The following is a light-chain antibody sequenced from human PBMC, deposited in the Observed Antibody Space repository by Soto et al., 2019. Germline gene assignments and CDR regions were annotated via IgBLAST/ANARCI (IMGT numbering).Light chain of an antibody. CDR3: QQYNGNWWT. Sequence: DIQMTQSPSTLSASVGDRVIITCRASQTISNWLAWYQQKPGKAPKLLIYKASSLESGVPSRFSGSGSGTEFTLTISSLQPDDFATYYCQQYNGNWWTFGQGTKVEIK. J-gene: IGKJ1*01. V-gene: IGKV1-5*03. CDR1: QTISNW. CDR2: KAS.